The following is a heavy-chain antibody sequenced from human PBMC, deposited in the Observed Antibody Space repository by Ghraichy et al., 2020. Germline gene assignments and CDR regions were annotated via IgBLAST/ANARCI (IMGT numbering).Heavy chain of an antibody. J-gene: IGHJ4*02. V-gene: IGHV3-23*01. D-gene: IGHD6-13*01. CDR2: ITDGGDSTYYGGST. CDR1: GFSINNYA. Sequence: SCAASGFSINNYAMNWVRQAPGKGLEWVSGITDGGDSTYYGGSTYYADSVKGRFTISRDNSKNTLFLQMNNLRAEDTAVYYCATGGFYSSSWGYWGQGTLVTVSS. CDR3: ATGGFYSSSWGY.